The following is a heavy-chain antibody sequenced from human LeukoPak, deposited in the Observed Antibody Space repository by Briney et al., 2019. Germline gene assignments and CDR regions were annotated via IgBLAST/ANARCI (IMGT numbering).Heavy chain of an antibody. Sequence: GGSLRLSCAASGFTFSSYWMSWVRQAPGKGLEWVSSISSSSSYIYYADSVKGRFTISRDNAKNSLYLQMNSLRAEDTAVYYCARVNSGSYYRHYMDVWGKGTTVTVSS. CDR3: ARVNSGSYYRHYMDV. CDR2: ISSSSSYI. D-gene: IGHD3-10*01. J-gene: IGHJ6*03. V-gene: IGHV3-21*01. CDR1: GFTFSSYW.